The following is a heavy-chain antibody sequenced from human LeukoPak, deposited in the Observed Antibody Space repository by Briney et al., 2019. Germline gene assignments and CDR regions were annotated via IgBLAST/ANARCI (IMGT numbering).Heavy chain of an antibody. CDR3: ARVAKERVGGVYYFDY. CDR1: GFTFSDYD. D-gene: IGHD1-1*01. V-gene: IGHV3-13*01. Sequence: GGSLRLSCAASGFTFSDYDMHWVRQATGKGLEWVSAIGTAGDTYYTGSVKGRFTISRENAKNSLYLQMNSLRAGDTAVYYCARVAKERVGGVYYFDYWGRGTLVTVSS. J-gene: IGHJ4*02. CDR2: IGTAGDT.